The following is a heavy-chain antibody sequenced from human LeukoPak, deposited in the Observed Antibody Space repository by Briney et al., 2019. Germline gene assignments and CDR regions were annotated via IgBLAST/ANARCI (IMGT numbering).Heavy chain of an antibody. CDR3: ARSAKDQHPAGWFDP. Sequence: SETLSLTCTVSGGSISSYYWSWIRQPPGKGLEWMGYIYYSGSTNYTPSLKSRVTISVDTSKNQFSLKLSSVTAADTAVDYCARSAKDQHPAGWFDPWGQGTLVTVSS. V-gene: IGHV4-59*08. CDR1: GGSISSYY. CDR2: IYYSGST. J-gene: IGHJ5*02. D-gene: IGHD2-2*01.